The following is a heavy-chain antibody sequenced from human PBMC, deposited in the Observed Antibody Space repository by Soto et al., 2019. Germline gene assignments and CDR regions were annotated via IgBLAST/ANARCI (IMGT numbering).Heavy chain of an antibody. CDR2: IYYSGST. V-gene: IGHV4-30-4*01. Sequence: SETLSLTGTVSGASISSREYCWTWIRQPPGKGLEWIAYIYYSGSTYYNPSLKSRVIISVDTSKNQFSLKLNSVTAADTAVYYCASLDTTMVLDYWGQGTLVTVSS. CDR1: GASISSREYC. D-gene: IGHD5-18*01. CDR3: ASLDTTMVLDY. J-gene: IGHJ4*02.